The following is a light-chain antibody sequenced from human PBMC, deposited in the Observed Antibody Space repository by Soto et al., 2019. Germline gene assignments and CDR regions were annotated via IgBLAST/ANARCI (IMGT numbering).Light chain of an antibody. CDR3: SSFTSSCSYV. V-gene: IGLV2-14*01. J-gene: IGLJ1*01. CDR2: DVT. Sequence: QSVLTQPASVSGSPGQSITLLCTGTSSDFAIYNSVSWYQQHPGKAPKLMIHDVTNRPSGVSGRFSGSRSGNTASLTISGLQAEDEADYFCSSFTSSCSYVFGPGTKVTVL. CDR1: SSDFAIYNS.